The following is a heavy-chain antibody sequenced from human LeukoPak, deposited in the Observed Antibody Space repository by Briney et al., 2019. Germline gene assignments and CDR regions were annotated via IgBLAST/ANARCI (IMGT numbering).Heavy chain of an antibody. V-gene: IGHV3-48*01. CDR1: GFTFSSYD. J-gene: IGHJ4*02. Sequence: GGSLRLSCAASGFTFSSYDMNWVRQAPGKGLEWVSYISSSGSIYNADSVKGRFTISRDNAKNSLYLQMNSLRAKDTAVYYCARAFDYWGQGTLVTVSS. CDR3: ARAFDY. CDR2: ISSSGSI.